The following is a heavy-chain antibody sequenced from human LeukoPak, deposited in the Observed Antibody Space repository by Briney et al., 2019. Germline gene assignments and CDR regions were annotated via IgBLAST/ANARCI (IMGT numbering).Heavy chain of an antibody. Sequence: PSETLSLTCTVSGGSISSGSYYWNWIRQPAGKGVEWIGRIYTSGNTNYNPSLKSRVTISVDTSKNQFSLRLSSVTAADTAVYYCVRDVGTTQRNAFDIWGQGTMVSVSS. D-gene: IGHD1-26*01. CDR1: GGSISSGSYY. V-gene: IGHV4-61*02. J-gene: IGHJ3*02. CDR3: VRDVGTTQRNAFDI. CDR2: IYTSGNT.